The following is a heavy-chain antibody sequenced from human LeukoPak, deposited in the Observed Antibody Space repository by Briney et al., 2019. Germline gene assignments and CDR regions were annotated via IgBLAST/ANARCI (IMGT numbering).Heavy chain of an antibody. Sequence: GASVKVSFKASGYTFTSYGISWVRQAPGQGLEWMGWISAYNGNTNYAQKLQGRVTMTTDTSTSTAYMELRSLRSDDTAVYYCARDWMILRWGNRGVGYWGQGTLVTVSS. J-gene: IGHJ4*02. CDR2: ISAYNGNT. CDR1: GYTFTSYG. CDR3: ARDWMILRWGNRGVGY. D-gene: IGHD3-3*01. V-gene: IGHV1-18*01.